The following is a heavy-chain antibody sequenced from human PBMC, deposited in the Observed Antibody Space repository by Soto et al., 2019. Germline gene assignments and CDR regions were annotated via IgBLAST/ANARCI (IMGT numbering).Heavy chain of an antibody. D-gene: IGHD5-12*01. CDR3: ACSVAKYYYYGMGV. CDR1: GGTFSSYA. Sequence: VQLVQSGAEVKKPGSSVKVSCKASGGTFSSYAISWVRQAPGQGLEWMGGIIPIFGTANYAQKFQGRVTITAAESASMAHMEMSSMRSEDTAVYYWACSVAKYYYYGMGVWGQGATVTVSS. V-gene: IGHV1-69*12. J-gene: IGHJ6*02. CDR2: IIPIFGTA.